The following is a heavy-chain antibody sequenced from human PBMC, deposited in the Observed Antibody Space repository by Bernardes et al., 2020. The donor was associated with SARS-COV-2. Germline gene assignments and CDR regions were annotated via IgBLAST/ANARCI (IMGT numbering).Heavy chain of an antibody. Sequence: SAPTLVKPTQSLTLTCPFPGFSLSTRGMGVGWIRQPPGKALEWLALIYWDAEKDYSPFLKSRLTITKDTSKSQVVLTMTNMDPVDTATYYCAHFWSSYDNHGYYYVHFDYWGQGTLVTVSS. CDR3: AHFWSSYDNHGYYYVHFDY. D-gene: IGHD3-22*01. CDR1: GFSLSTRGMG. V-gene: IGHV2-5*02. J-gene: IGHJ4*02. CDR2: IYWDAEK.